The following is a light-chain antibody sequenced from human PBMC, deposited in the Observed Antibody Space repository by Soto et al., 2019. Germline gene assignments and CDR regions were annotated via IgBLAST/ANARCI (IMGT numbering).Light chain of an antibody. J-gene: IGKJ2*01. Sequence: DIQVTQSPSSLSAFVGDRVTITGRASQTITTYLNWFQQKPGKGPKLLIYAASNLQSGVPSRFSGGGSGTEFTLTISRLQPEDLATYYCQQTYSTPHTFGQGTQLEI. CDR2: AAS. CDR1: QTITTY. V-gene: IGKV1-39*01. CDR3: QQTYSTPHT.